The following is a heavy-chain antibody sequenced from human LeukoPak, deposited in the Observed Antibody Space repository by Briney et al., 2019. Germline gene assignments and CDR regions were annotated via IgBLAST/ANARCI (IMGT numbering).Heavy chain of an antibody. CDR2: VDPTGGRT. CDR3: ARHMLGGKRSFDS. J-gene: IGHJ4*02. V-gene: IGHV1-46*01. Sequence: ASVKVSCKASGYTFTSYYIQWVRQARGQGLEWMGRVDPTGGRTRYAQKFQDRVSMTRDTSTSTVYMELNSLTSEDTAVYYCARHMLGGKRSFDSWGQGTLVTVSS. D-gene: IGHD4-23*01. CDR1: GYTFTSYY.